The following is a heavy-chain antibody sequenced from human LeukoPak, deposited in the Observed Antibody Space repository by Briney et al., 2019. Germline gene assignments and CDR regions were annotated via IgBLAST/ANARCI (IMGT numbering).Heavy chain of an antibody. J-gene: IGHJ4*02. CDR3: ARDLTGPYDH. CDR2: ISSSGSNR. V-gene: IGHV3-48*03. D-gene: IGHD3-22*01. CDR1: GFTFSSYE. Sequence: PGGSLRLSCAASGFTFSSYEMNWVRQAPGKGLEWVSYISSSGSNRYYADSVKGRFTISRDSGKNSLYLQMNSLRAEDTAVYSCARDLTGPYDHWGQGTLVTVSS.